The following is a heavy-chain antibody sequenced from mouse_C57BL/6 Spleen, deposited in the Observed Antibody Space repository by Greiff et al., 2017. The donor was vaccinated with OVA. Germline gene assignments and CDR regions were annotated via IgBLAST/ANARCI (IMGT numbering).Heavy chain of an antibody. CDR3: ARERKFITTVVATPAWFAY. Sequence: QVQLQQSGAELMKPGASVKLSCKATGYTFTGYWIEWVKQRPGHGLEWIGEILPGSGSTNYNEKFKGKATFTADTSSNTAYMQLSSLTTEDSAIYYCARERKFITTVVATPAWFAYWGQGTLVTVAA. CDR1: GYTFTGYW. J-gene: IGHJ3*01. D-gene: IGHD1-1*01. V-gene: IGHV1-9*01. CDR2: ILPGSGST.